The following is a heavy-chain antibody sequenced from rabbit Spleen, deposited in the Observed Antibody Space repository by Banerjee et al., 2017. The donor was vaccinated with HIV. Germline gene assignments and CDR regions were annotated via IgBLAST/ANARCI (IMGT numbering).Heavy chain of an antibody. CDR3: ARGSATMTMVIIGYYFNF. D-gene: IGHD2-1*01. Sequence: QSLEESGGDLVKPGASLTLTCTASGVSFSSNNYMCWVRQAPGKGLEWIACMDTGSSGFTYFASWAKGRFTISKTSSTTVTLQMTSLTAADTATYFCARGSATMTMVIIGYYFNFWGQGTLVTVS. CDR2: MDTGSSGFT. V-gene: IGHV1S40*01. CDR1: GVSFSSNNY. J-gene: IGHJ4*01.